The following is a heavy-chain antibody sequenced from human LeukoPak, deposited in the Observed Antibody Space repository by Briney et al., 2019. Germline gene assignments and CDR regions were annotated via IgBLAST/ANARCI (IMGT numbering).Heavy chain of an antibody. J-gene: IGHJ4*02. V-gene: IGHV3-48*03. CDR3: ARGAVLRYFDWFPGGFDY. Sequence: GGSLRLSCAASGFTFSSYEMNWVRQAPGKGLEWVSYISSSGSTIYYADSVKGRFTISRDNAKNSLYLQMNSLRAEDTAVYYCARGAVLRYFDWFPGGFDYWGQGTLVTVSS. CDR1: GFTFSSYE. D-gene: IGHD3-9*01. CDR2: ISSSGSTI.